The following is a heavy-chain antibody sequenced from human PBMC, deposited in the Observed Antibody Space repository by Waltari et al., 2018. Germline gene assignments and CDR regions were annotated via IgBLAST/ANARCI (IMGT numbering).Heavy chain of an antibody. D-gene: IGHD3-10*01. V-gene: IGHV4-34*01. CDR2: INHSGST. J-gene: IGHJ6*02. CDR3: ARGIHYYYYGMDV. CDR1: GGSFSGYY. Sequence: QVQLQQWGAGLLKPSETLYLTCAVYGGSFSGYYWSWIRQPPGKGLEWIGEINHSGSTNYNPSLKSRVTISVDTSKNQFSLKLSSVTAADTAVYYCARGIHYYYYGMDVWGQGTTVTVSS.